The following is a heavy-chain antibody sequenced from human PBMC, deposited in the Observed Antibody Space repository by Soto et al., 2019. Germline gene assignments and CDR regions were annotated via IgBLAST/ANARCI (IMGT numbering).Heavy chain of an antibody. CDR2: IYPGDSDT. CDR1: GYSFTSYW. J-gene: IGHJ3*02. CDR3: ARLRIVVVPVDAFDI. V-gene: IGHV5-51*01. Sequence: GESLKISCKGSGYSFTSYWIGWVRQMPGKGLEWMGIIYPGDSDTRYSPSFQGQVTISADKSISTAYLQWSSLKASDTAMYYCARLRIVVVPVDAFDIWGQGTMVTVSS. D-gene: IGHD2-2*01.